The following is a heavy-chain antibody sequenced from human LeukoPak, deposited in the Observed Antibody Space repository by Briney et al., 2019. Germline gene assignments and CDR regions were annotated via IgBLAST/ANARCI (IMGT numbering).Heavy chain of an antibody. CDR2: ISSDGSTI. CDR3: ARRHSPNYFDY. J-gene: IGHJ4*02. V-gene: IGHV3-11*04. Sequence: GGSLRLSCAASGFTFSDYYMTWVRQAPGKGLEWISYISSDGSTIYYADSVKGRFSISRDNAKNSLYLQMNSLRAEDTAVYYCARRHSPNYFDYWGQGTLVTVSS. CDR1: GFTFSDYY.